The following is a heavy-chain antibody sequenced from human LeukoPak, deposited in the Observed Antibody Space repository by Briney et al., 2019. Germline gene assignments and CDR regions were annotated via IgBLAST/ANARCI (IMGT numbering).Heavy chain of an antibody. V-gene: IGHV3-21*01. Sequence: GGSLRLSCAASGFTVSSNYMSWVRQAPGKGLEWVSSIGSSGVYTYYADSLRGRFTVSRDNAKNSLYLEMNSLRAEDSAVYYCARATYCGGNCFYFHYYYGLDAWGQGTTVTVSS. CDR3: ARATYCGGNCFYFHYYYGLDA. CDR1: GFTVSSNY. CDR2: IGSSGVYT. D-gene: IGHD2-21*02. J-gene: IGHJ6*02.